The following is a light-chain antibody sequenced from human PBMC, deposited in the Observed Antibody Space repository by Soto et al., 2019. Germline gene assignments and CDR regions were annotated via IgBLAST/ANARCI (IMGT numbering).Light chain of an antibody. Sequence: QPVLTQSSSASASPGSSVKLTCTVSSGHISHLIAWHQQRPRKAPRYLMKLEGSGSYNKGSGVPDRFSGSSSGADRYLTISNLQSEDEADYYCETWDSNTHVFGTGTKLTVL. CDR1: SGHISHL. CDR2: LEGSGSY. V-gene: IGLV4-60*03. CDR3: ETWDSNTHV. J-gene: IGLJ1*01.